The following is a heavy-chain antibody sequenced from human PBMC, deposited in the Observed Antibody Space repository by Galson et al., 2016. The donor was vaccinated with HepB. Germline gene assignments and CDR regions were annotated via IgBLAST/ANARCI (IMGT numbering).Heavy chain of an antibody. CDR3: AREAYSSGWNNWFDP. V-gene: IGHV1-18*01. D-gene: IGHD6-19*01. Sequence: VTVSCKASGYAFTSYGISWVRQAPGQGLAWMGWISAYNDNTYYAQKLQGRVTMTTDTSTSTAYMELRSLRSDDTAVYYCAREAYSSGWNNWFDPWGQGTLVTVSS. CDR1: GYAFTSYG. J-gene: IGHJ5*02. CDR2: ISAYNDNT.